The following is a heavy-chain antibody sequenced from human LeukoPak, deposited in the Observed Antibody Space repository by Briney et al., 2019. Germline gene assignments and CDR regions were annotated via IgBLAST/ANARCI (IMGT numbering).Heavy chain of an antibody. CDR3: ARVVGAGPRESDY. V-gene: IGHV1-3*01. Sequence: GASVKVSCKASGYTFTSYAMHWVRQAPGQRLEWMGWINAGNGNTKYSQKFQGRVTITRDTSASTAYMELSSLRSEDTAAYYCARVVGAGPRESDYWGQGTLVTVSS. D-gene: IGHD1-1*01. CDR2: INAGNGNT. J-gene: IGHJ4*02. CDR1: GYTFTSYA.